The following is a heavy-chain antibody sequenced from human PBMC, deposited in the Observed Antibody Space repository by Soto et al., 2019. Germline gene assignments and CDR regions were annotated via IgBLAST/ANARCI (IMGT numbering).Heavy chain of an antibody. CDR3: ARHVVVVRRGFFDY. V-gene: IGHV4-59*08. Sequence: QVQLQESGPGLVKPSETLSLTCAVSGGSLSGHYWSWIRQPPGKELEWIGYIYYSGNTNYNPSLKSRVTISVDTSKNQFSLELSSVTAADTAIYYCARHVVVVRRGFFDYWGPGSLVTVSS. CDR2: IYYSGNT. CDR1: GGSLSGHY. J-gene: IGHJ4*02. D-gene: IGHD2-15*01.